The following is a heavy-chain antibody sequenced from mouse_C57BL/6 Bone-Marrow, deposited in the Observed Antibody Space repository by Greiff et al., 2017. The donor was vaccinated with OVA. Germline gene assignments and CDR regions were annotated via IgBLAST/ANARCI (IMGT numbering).Heavy chain of an antibody. D-gene: IGHD2-4*01. Sequence: EVKLVESGGGLVQPGGSLSLSCAASGFTFTDYYMSWVRQPPGKALAWLGFIRNKANGYTTEYSASVKGRFTISRDNSQSILYLQMNALRAEDSATYDCARYEGDYDGGPWYFDVWGTGTTVTVSS. CDR2: IRNKANGYTT. V-gene: IGHV7-3*01. CDR1: GFTFTDYY. CDR3: ARYEGDYDGGPWYFDV. J-gene: IGHJ1*03.